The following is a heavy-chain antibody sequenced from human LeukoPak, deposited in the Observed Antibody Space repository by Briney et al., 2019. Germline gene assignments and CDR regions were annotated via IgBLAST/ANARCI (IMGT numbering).Heavy chain of an antibody. CDR1: GFTFSTYS. CDR3: ARGLTGSGWTTSNYYYYGMDV. Sequence: GGSLRLSCAASGFTFSTYSMNWVRQAPGKGLAWVSSISSCSYYEYYADSVKGRFTISRDNAKNSLFLQVNSLRAEDTAVYYCARGLTGSGWTTSNYYYYGMDVWGQGTTVTVSS. J-gene: IGHJ6*02. V-gene: IGHV3-21*01. CDR2: ISSCSYYE. D-gene: IGHD6-19*01.